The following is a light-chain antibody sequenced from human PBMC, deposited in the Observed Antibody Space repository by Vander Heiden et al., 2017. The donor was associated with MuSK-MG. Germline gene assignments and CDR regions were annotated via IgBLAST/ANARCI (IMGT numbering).Light chain of an antibody. CDR2: SNN. CDR3: AAWDDSLNGVV. V-gene: IGLV1-44*01. J-gene: IGLJ2*01. Sequence: QSVLTQPLSPSGTPAHTVTTCSSRSSCNIGSHTVHWYQQLPGTAPKLLIYSNNQRPSGVPDPFSGSKSGTSASRAISGLQSEDEADYYCAAWDDSLNGVVFGGGTKLTVL. CDR1: SCNIGSHT.